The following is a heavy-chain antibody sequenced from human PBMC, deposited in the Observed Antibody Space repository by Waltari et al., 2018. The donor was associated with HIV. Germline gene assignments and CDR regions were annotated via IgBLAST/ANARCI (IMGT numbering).Heavy chain of an antibody. V-gene: IGHV7-4-1*02. CDR2: CNTKTGNP. CDR3: ARYTSGPFDS. CDR1: GYTFTSNA. J-gene: IGHJ4*02. Sequence: QVQLVQSGSELKKPGASVMVSCKASGYTFTSNAMNWVRQAPGQGLEGMGWCNTKTGNPTYAQDFTGRFVFSLDTSVSTAYLQISSLKAEDTAVYYCARYTSGPFDSWGQGTLVTVSS. D-gene: IGHD6-19*01.